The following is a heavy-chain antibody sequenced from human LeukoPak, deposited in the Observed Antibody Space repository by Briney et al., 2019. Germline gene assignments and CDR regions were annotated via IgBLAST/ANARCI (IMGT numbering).Heavy chain of an antibody. CDR2: IHHDGTT. D-gene: IGHD2-8*01. J-gene: IGHJ4*02. V-gene: IGHV4-34*01. CDR3: ARLRPNGVTRTGPSY. Sequence: SETLSLTCVAHGGSFNGYYWIWIRQPPGKGLEWIGEIHHDGTTKYNPPRKSRVGILVDTSPHQFSLTLTSVTAADTAVYFCARLRPNGVTRTGPSYWGQGTLVTVSS. CDR1: GGSFNGYY.